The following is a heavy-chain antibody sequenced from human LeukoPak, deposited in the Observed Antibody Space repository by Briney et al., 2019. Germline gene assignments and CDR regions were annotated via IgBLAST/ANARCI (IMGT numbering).Heavy chain of an antibody. V-gene: IGHV3-66*01. J-gene: IGHJ4*02. CDR3: ARDKPVTPAAGVLDS. CDR2: ITTGGNT. CDR1: GFTVLSNW. D-gene: IGHD2-2*01. Sequence: GGSLRLSCTASGFTVLSNWMSWVRQAPGKGLEWISVITTGGNTFYADSVEGRFTISRDTSKNILFLQMSSLRVEDTAVYYCARDKPVTPAAGVLDSWGQGTLVTVSS.